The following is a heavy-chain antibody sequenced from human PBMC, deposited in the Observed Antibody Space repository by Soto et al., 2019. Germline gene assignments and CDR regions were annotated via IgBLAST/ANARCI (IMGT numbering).Heavy chain of an antibody. CDR3: ARVVAVAGTGWFDP. D-gene: IGHD6-19*01. CDR2: INAGNGNT. V-gene: IGHV1-3*01. Sequence: ASVKVSCKASGYTFTSYAMHWVRQAPGQRLEWMGWINAGNGNTKYSQKFQGRVTITRDTSASTAYMELSSLRSEDTAVYYCARVVAVAGTGWFDPWGQGTLVTSPQ. J-gene: IGHJ5*02. CDR1: GYTFTSYA.